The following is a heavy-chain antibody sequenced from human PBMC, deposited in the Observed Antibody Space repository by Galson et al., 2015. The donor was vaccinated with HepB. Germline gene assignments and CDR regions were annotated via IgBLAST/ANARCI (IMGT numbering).Heavy chain of an antibody. CDR1: GYSFTTYG. J-gene: IGHJ3*02. V-gene: IGHV1-18*01. CDR3: AKGGRQQDLNDAFDI. D-gene: IGHD6-13*01. Sequence: SVKVSCKASGYSFTTYGITWVRQAPGQGLEWLGCISTYNGDTKYTQKVQGRVTMTTDASTSTAYMELRSLRSDDTAVYYCAKGGRQQDLNDAFDIWGQGTKVTGSS. CDR2: ISTYNGDT.